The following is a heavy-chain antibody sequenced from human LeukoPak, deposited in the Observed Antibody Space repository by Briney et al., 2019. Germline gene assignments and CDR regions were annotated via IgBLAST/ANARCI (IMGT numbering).Heavy chain of an antibody. V-gene: IGHV3-53*01. CDR1: GFTVSSNY. J-gene: IGHJ4*02. D-gene: IGHD2-15*01. Sequence: GGSLRLSCAASGFTVSSNYMSWVRQAPGKGLEWVSVIYSGGSTYYADSAKGRFTISRDNAKNSLYLQMNSLRAEDTAVYYCARVGYCSGGSCGVFDYWGQGTLVTVSS. CDR3: ARVGYCSGGSCGVFDY. CDR2: IYSGGST.